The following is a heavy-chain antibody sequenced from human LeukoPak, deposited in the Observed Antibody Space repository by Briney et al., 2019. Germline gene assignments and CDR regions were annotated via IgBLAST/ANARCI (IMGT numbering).Heavy chain of an antibody. V-gene: IGHV4-59*01. Sequence: PSETLSLTCTVSGYSISSDYYWSWIRQPPGKGLEWIGYIHFSGSTNYNPSLKSRVTVSDDKSKNQFSLKLSSVTAADTAVYYCARIFRGAYFDYWGQGTLVTVSS. CDR1: GYSISSDYY. J-gene: IGHJ4*02. CDR2: IHFSGST. D-gene: IGHD3-10*01. CDR3: ARIFRGAYFDY.